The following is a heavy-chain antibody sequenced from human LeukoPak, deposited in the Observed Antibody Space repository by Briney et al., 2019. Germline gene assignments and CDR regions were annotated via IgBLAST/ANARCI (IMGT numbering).Heavy chain of an antibody. CDR1: GYTFTSYY. CDR3: ARGPKRSSSRGGYFDY. Sequence: ASVEVSCKASGYTFTSYYMHWVRQAPGQGLEWMGIINPSGGSTSYAQKFQGRVTMTRDMSTSTVYMELSSLRSEDTAVYYCARGPKRSSSRGGYFDYWGQGTLVTVSS. D-gene: IGHD6-6*01. V-gene: IGHV1-46*01. CDR2: INPSGGST. J-gene: IGHJ4*02.